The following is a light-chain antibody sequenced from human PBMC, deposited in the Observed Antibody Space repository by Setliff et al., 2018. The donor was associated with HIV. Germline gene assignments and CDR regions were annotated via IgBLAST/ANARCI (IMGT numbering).Light chain of an antibody. Sequence: LTQPASVSGSPGQSITISCTGTSSDVGSYNLVSWYQQHPGRAPKLMIYEVNKRPSGVSNRFSGSKSGNAASLTISGLQAEDEADYYCCSYAGSSTFPYVFGTGTKVTVL. CDR1: SSDVGSYNL. J-gene: IGLJ1*01. V-gene: IGLV2-23*02. CDR2: EVN. CDR3: CSYAGSSTFPYV.